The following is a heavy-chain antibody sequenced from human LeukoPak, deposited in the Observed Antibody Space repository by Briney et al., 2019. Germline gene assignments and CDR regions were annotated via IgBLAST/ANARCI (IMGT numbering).Heavy chain of an antibody. Sequence: SETLSLTCTVPGGSIRSYYWSWIRQPPGKGLEWIGYIYYSGNTNYNPSLKSRVTMSVDTSKNQFSLKMSSVTAADTAVYYCAGRGDDSSGYYPYWGQGTLVTVSS. CDR2: IYYSGNT. V-gene: IGHV4-59*01. CDR3: AGRGDDSSGYYPY. CDR1: GGSIRSYY. J-gene: IGHJ4*02. D-gene: IGHD3-22*01.